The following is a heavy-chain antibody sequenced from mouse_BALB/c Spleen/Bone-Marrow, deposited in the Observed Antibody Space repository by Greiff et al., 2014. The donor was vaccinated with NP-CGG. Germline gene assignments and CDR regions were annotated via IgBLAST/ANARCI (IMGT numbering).Heavy chain of an antibody. D-gene: IGHD2-2*01. Sequence: QVQLKQSGAELVRPGASVTLSCKASGYKFTDYEMHWVKQTPVHGLEWIGSIDPGTGGTAYNQNFKGKATLAADRSSTTAYMELRSLTSEDSAVYYCTREGIYFGYDVPMDYWGQGTSVTVSS. CDR3: TREGIYFGYDVPMDY. V-gene: IGHV1-15*01. CDR1: GYKFTDYE. CDR2: IDPGTGGT. J-gene: IGHJ4*01.